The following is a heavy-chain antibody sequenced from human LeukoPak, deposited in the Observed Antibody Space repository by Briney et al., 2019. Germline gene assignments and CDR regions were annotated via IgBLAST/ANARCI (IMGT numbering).Heavy chain of an antibody. J-gene: IGHJ6*04. Sequence: SETLSLTCAVYGGSFSAYYWRWIRQPPGRGPEWIGEVNHSGSTNYNPSLKSRVTISVDTSKNQFSLRLSSVTAADTAVYYYSHKFTIFGVVILDVWGKGTTVTVSS. CDR2: VNHSGST. CDR3: SHKFTIFGVVILDV. CDR1: GGSFSAYY. D-gene: IGHD3-3*01. V-gene: IGHV4-34*01.